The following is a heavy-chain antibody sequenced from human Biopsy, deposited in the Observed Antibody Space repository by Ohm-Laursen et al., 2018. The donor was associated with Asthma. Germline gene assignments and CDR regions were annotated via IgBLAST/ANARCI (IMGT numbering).Heavy chain of an antibody. J-gene: IGHJ6*02. CDR1: GDSFSNYA. CDR2: IIPIFGTS. Sequence: GASVKVSCKASGDSFSNYAISWVRQAPGQGLEWMGGIIPIFGTSNYAQKFQGRVTFTADESTSSAYMEVSSLRSDDTAVYYCASPSSSREILYYYYNMDIWGQGTTVTV. CDR3: ASPSSSREILYYYYNMDI. D-gene: IGHD6-13*01. V-gene: IGHV1-69*13.